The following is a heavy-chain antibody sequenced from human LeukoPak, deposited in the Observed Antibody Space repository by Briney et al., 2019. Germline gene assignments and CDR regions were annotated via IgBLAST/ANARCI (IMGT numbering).Heavy chain of an antibody. J-gene: IGHJ5*02. D-gene: IGHD2-21*01. CDR2: MNPNSGNT. CDR3: ARGLILVWFDP. Sequence: ASVKVSCKASGYTFTSYEINWVRQATGQGLEWMGWMNPNSGNTGYAQKFQGRVTMTRNTSISTAYMELSSVRSEDMALYDCARGLILVWFDPWGQGTLVTVSS. CDR1: GYTFTSYE. V-gene: IGHV1-8*01.